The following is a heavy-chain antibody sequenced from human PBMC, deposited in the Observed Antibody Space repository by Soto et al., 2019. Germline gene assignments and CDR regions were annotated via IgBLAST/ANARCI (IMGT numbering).Heavy chain of an antibody. D-gene: IGHD3-10*01. CDR1: GFTFSTSW. CDR3: ARGPTGWFGYDY. Sequence: EVHLVESGGGLVQPGGSLRLSCAASGFTFSTSWMHCVRQVPGKGLVWVSRMNSDGTTTNYADSVKGRFTISRDNAKDTLYLQMSSLWAEDTAVYYCARGPTGWFGYDYWGRGTLVTVSS. J-gene: IGHJ4*02. V-gene: IGHV3-74*01. CDR2: MNSDGTTT.